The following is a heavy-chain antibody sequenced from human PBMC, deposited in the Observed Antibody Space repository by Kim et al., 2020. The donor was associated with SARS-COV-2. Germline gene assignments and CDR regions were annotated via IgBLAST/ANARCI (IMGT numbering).Heavy chain of an antibody. Sequence: VKGRFTISRDNSKNTLYLQLDSLRAEDTAVYFCAKGGKVGDYLYYYGMDVWGQGTTVTVCS. D-gene: IGHD4-17*01. V-gene: IGHV3-30*02. J-gene: IGHJ6*02. CDR3: AKGGKVGDYLYYYGMDV.